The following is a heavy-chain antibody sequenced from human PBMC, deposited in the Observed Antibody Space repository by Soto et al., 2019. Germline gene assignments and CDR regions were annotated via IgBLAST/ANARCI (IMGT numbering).Heavy chain of an antibody. D-gene: IGHD6-13*01. CDR3: VRGYSSSSWDYYYGMDV. Sequence: PSRGLEWLGRTYYRSKWYNDYAVSVKSRITINPDTSKNQFSLQLNSVTPEDTAVYYCVRGYSSSSWDYYYGMDVWGQGTTVTVSS. CDR2: TYYRSKWYN. V-gene: IGHV6-1*01. J-gene: IGHJ6*02.